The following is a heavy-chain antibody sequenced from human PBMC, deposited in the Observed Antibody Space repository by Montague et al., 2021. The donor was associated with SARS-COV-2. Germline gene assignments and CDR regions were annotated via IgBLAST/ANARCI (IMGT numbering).Heavy chain of an antibody. Sequence: PALVKPTQTLTLTCTFSGFSLSTSGMCVSWIRQPPGKALEWLARIDCDDDKYYSTSLKTRLTISKYTSKNQVVPTMTNMDPVDTATYYCSRISYDILTGLIYGMDVWGQGTTVTVSS. J-gene: IGHJ6*02. V-gene: IGHV2-70*11. CDR2: IDCDDDK. CDR1: GFSLSTSGMC. D-gene: IGHD3-9*01. CDR3: SRISYDILTGLIYGMDV.